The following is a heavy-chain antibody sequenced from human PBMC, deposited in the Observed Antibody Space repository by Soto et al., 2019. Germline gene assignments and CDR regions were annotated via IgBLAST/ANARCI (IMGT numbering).Heavy chain of an antibody. CDR3: AREVVETSSLWLDP. V-gene: IGHV3-23*01. D-gene: IGHD6-6*01. CDR2: IDGSGGTT. Sequence: PGGSLRLSCAASGFPFSSTDMTWVRQAPGKGLEWVSTIDGSGGTTYYADSVKGRFTISRDNSINTVFLQMNGLRADDTAVYYCAREVVETSSLWLDPWGQGTLVTVSS. J-gene: IGHJ5*02. CDR1: GFPFSSTD.